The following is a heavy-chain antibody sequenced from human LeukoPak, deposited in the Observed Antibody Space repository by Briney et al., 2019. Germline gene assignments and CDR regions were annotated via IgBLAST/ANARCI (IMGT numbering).Heavy chain of an antibody. D-gene: IGHD6-19*01. CDR3: ARDSVAGHLGY. J-gene: IGHJ4*02. Sequence: SETLSLTCTVSGGSISSSSFYWGWIRQPPGKGLEWIGTIFYSGSTYYNPSLRSRVTMSVDTSKNQFSLKLSSVTAADTAVYYCARDSVAGHLGYWGQGTLVTVSS. CDR1: GGSISSSSFY. CDR2: IFYSGST. V-gene: IGHV4-39*07.